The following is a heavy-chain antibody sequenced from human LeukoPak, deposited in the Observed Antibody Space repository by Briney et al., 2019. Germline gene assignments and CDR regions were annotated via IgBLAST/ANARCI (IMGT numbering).Heavy chain of an antibody. CDR3: ARDYPHGPDSSGYYWYFDY. V-gene: IGHV4-61*05. Sequence: PSETLSLTCTVSTGSISSSSYYWGWIRQPPGKGLEWIGYIYYSGSTNYNPSLKSRVTMSVDTSKNQFSLKLSSVTAADTAVYYCARDYPHGPDSSGYYWYFDYWGQGTLVTVSS. CDR2: IYYSGST. D-gene: IGHD3-22*01. J-gene: IGHJ4*02. CDR1: TGSISSSSYY.